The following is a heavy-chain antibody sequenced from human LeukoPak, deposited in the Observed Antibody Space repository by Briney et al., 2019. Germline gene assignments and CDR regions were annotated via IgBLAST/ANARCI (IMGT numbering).Heavy chain of an antibody. CDR3: ARSNPEDSSGYYDY. V-gene: IGHV1-8*01. CDR1: GYTFTNYD. D-gene: IGHD3-22*01. Sequence: GASVKVSCKASGYTFTNYDINWVRQATGQGLEWMGWMNPNSGNTDYAQKFQGRVTITADKSTSTAYMELSSLRSEDTAVYYCARSNPEDSSGYYDYWGQGTLVTVSS. J-gene: IGHJ4*02. CDR2: MNPNSGNT.